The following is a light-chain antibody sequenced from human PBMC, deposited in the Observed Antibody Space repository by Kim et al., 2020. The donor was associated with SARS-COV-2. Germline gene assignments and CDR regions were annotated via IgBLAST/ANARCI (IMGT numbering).Light chain of an antibody. CDR1: SLRRHY. V-gene: IGLV3-19*01. CDR3: NSREGWGNNVV. CDR2: DRD. J-gene: IGLJ2*01. Sequence: SSELTQDPAVSVALGQTVKITCQGDSLRRHYASWXQQKLGQAPILVLYDRDSRPSGIPDRFSGSSSGHTSSLTITGVQAEDEADYYCNSREGWGNNVVFG.